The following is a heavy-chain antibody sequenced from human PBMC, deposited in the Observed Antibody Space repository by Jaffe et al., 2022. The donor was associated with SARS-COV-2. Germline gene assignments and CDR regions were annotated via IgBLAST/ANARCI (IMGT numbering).Heavy chain of an antibody. CDR3: AKDKRTQLYENDAFDI. D-gene: IGHD5-18*01. J-gene: IGHJ3*02. CDR2: ISWNSGSI. Sequence: EVQLVESGGGLVQPGRSLRLSCAASGFTFDDYAMHWVRQAPGKGLEWVSGISWNSGSIGYADSVKGRFTISRDNAKNSLYLQMNSLRAEDTALYYCAKDKRTQLYENDAFDIWGQGTMVTVSS. V-gene: IGHV3-9*01. CDR1: GFTFDDYA.